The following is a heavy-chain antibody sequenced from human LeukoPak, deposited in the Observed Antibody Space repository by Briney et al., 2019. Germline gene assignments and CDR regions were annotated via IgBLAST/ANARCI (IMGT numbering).Heavy chain of an antibody. D-gene: IGHD3-9*01. J-gene: IGHJ6*04. CDR3: ARHARERYFDWLFSNYDYGMEV. Sequence: SLKISYKGSEYSFTSYWLGWVRQLPEKGLGWIGIISPGDSDNRYNKSFQGQVTISATKSITTAYLQWSSLKASDTSMYYCARHARERYFDWLFSNYDYGMEVCGKGTTVTVSS. CDR2: ISPGDSDN. V-gene: IGHV5-51*01. CDR1: EYSFTSYW.